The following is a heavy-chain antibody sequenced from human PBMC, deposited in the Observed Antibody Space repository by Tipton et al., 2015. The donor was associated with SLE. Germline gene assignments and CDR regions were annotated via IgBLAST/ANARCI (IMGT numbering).Heavy chain of an antibody. Sequence: TLSLTCTVSDYSIKRGFYWGWIRQSPGKGLEWIVNMYHSGTTYYNPSLKSRVTISLDMSKNQYSLRMKSVTAADTAVYYCVREGGMRSHYTDWDQGILVTVSS. CDR1: DYSIKRGFY. CDR2: MYHSGTT. V-gene: IGHV4-38-2*02. J-gene: IGHJ4*02. D-gene: IGHD1-26*01. CDR3: VREGGMRSHYTD.